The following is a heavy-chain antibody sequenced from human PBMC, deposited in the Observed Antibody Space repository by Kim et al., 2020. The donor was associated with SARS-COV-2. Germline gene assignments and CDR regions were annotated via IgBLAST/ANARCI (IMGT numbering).Heavy chain of an antibody. CDR2: IYYSGST. CDR1: GGSISSYY. Sequence: SETLSLTCTVSGGSISSYYWSWIRQPPGKGLEWIGYIYYSGSTNYNASLKSRVTISVDTSKNQFSLKLSSVTAADTAVYYCARYYYDSSGQESFDYWGQGTLVTVSS. CDR3: ARYYYDSSGQESFDY. J-gene: IGHJ4*02. V-gene: IGHV4-59*01. D-gene: IGHD3-22*01.